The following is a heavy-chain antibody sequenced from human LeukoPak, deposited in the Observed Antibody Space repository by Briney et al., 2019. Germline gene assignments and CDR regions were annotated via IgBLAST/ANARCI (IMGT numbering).Heavy chain of an antibody. CDR1: GFTFSSYA. V-gene: IGHV3-64*01. CDR2: ISSNGGST. CDR3: ARDDGWYDAFDI. D-gene: IGHD6-19*01. Sequence: GGSLRLSCAASGFTFSSYAMHWVRQAPGKGLEYVSAISSNGGSTYYANSVKGRFTISRDNSKNTLYLQMGSLRAEDMAVYYCARDDGWYDAFDIWGQGTMVTVSS. J-gene: IGHJ3*02.